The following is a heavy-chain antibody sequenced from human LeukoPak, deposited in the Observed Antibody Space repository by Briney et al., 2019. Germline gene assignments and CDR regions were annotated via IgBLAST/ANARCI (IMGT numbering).Heavy chain of an antibody. V-gene: IGHV1-18*01. Sequence: ASVKVSCKASGYSFVLHGISWVRQAPGQGLEWMGWISTYDGNTEYAQNFQGRVSMTIDTSTSTAYMDLRSLRSDDTAVYFCVRVENYGIYINFDFWGQGTLVTVSS. CDR2: ISTYDGNT. D-gene: IGHD4-17*01. CDR3: VRVENYGIYINFDF. J-gene: IGHJ4*02. CDR1: GYSFVLHG.